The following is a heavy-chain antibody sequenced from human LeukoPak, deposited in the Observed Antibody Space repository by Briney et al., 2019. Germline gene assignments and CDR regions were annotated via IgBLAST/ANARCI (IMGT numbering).Heavy chain of an antibody. V-gene: IGHV3-74*01. J-gene: IGHJ3*02. CDR3: ARGVVRDGYKEAFDI. D-gene: IGHD5-24*01. Sequence: GGSLRLSCAASGFTFSSYWMHWVRQAPGKWLVWVSRINSDGSSTSYADSVKGRFTISRDNAKNTLYLQMNSLRAEDTAAYYCARGVVRDGYKEAFDIWGQGTMVTVSS. CDR1: GFTFSSYW. CDR2: INSDGSST.